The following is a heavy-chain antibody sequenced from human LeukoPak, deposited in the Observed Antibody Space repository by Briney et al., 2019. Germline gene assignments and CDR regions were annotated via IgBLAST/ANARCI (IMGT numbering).Heavy chain of an antibody. J-gene: IGHJ6*03. Sequence: PGGSLRLSCVASGFTFSNYAMTWVRQAPGKGLEWVSRISSNSYIHYADSVKGRFTVSRDNAENSLYLQMNSLRAEDTAVYYCARLPGYYYYYYYMDVWGKGTTVTVSS. CDR3: ARLPGYYYYYYYMDV. V-gene: IGHV3-21*01. CDR2: ISSNSYI. CDR1: GFTFSNYA.